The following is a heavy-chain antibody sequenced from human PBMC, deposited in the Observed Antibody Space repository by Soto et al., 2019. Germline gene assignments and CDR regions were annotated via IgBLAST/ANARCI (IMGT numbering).Heavy chain of an antibody. J-gene: IGHJ6*02. Sequence: QVQLVQSGAEVKKPGSSVKVSCKASGGTFSSYAISWVRQAPGQGLEWMGGIIPIFGTANYAQKFQGRVTITADESTSTAYMELSSLRSEDTAVYYCARRGVLAQERYYYYGMDVWGQGTTVTVSS. CDR1: GGTFSSYA. CDR2: IIPIFGTA. D-gene: IGHD1-1*01. V-gene: IGHV1-69*12. CDR3: ARRGVLAQERYYYYGMDV.